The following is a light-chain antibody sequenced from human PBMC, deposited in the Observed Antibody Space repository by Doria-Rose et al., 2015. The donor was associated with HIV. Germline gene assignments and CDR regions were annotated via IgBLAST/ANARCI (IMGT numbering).Light chain of an antibody. CDR2: DAS. CDR3: QQYGTSRGT. V-gene: IGKV3-20*01. Sequence: TQSPGTLSLSPGERATLSCRASQRVKSSYLAWYQQKPGQAHRLLIYDASTRATGIPDRCSGSGSGTDFTLTISRLEPEDVAVYYCQQYGTSRGTFGQGTRLEIK. J-gene: IGKJ5*01. CDR1: QRVKSSY.